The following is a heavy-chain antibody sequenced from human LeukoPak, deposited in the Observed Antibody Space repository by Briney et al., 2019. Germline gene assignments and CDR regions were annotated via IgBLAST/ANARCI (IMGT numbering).Heavy chain of an antibody. J-gene: IGHJ6*03. CDR3: ARGTEDRIQLWLNYYYYYYMDV. CDR1: GGSISSYY. D-gene: IGHD5-18*01. CDR2: IYYSGST. Sequence: KASETLSLTCTVSGGSISSYYWSWIRQPPGKGLEWIGYIYYSGSTNYNPSLKSRVTISVDTSKNQFSLKLSSVTAADTAVYYCARGTEDRIQLWLNYYYYYYMDVWGKGTTVTVSS. V-gene: IGHV4-59*12.